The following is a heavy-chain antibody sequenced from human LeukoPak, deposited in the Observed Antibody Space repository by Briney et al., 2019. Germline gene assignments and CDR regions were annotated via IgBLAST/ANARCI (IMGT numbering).Heavy chain of an antibody. V-gene: IGHV4-34*01. CDR2: INHSGST. CDR3: ARDTQVRGVIPGWFDP. CDR1: GGSFSGYY. Sequence: SETLSLTCAVYGGSFSGYYWSWIRQPPGKGLEWIGEINHSGSTNYNPSLKSRVTISVDKSKNQFSLKLSSVTAADTAVYYCARDTQVRGVIPGWFDPWGQGTLVTVSS. D-gene: IGHD3-10*01. J-gene: IGHJ5*02.